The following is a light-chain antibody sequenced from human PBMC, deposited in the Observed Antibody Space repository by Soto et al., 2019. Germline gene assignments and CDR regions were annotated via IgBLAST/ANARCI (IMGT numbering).Light chain of an antibody. V-gene: IGKV3-11*01. CDR1: PSVTNY. Sequence: EIVLTQSPATLSLSPVERATLSCRASPSVTNYLAWYQQKPGQPPRLLIYGAFNRAAGIPARFSGSGSGTDFTLTISSLEPEDSAVYYCQQFAGSFGGGTKVDIK. CDR3: QQFAGS. J-gene: IGKJ4*02. CDR2: GAF.